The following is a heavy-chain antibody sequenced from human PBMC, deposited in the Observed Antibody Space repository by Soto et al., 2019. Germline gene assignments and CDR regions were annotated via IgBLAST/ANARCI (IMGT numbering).Heavy chain of an antibody. Sequence: EVQLLESGGGLVQPGGSLRLSCAASGFTFSSYAMSWVRQAPGKGLEWVSAISGSGGSTYYADSVKGRFTISRDNSKNTLYLQMHSLRAEDTAVYYCAKSIVVVPAARGYYFDYWGQGTLVTVSS. D-gene: IGHD2-2*01. J-gene: IGHJ4*02. V-gene: IGHV3-23*01. CDR1: GFTFSSYA. CDR3: AKSIVVVPAARGYYFDY. CDR2: ISGSGGST.